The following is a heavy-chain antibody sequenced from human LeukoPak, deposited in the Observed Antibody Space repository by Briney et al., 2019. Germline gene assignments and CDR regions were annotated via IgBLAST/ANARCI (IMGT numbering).Heavy chain of an antibody. CDR2: IYSSGST. CDR3: ARDGAVAGNWFDH. D-gene: IGHD6-19*01. V-gene: IGHV4-30-4*08. Sequence: SQTLSLTCTVSGGSISSGDYYWGWIRQPPGKGREGMGYIYSSGSTYDNPSLKSRVTISADTSKNQFPLSLSSVTAADTAVYYCARDGAVAGNWFDHWGQGTLVTVSS. J-gene: IGHJ5*02. CDR1: GGSISSGDYY.